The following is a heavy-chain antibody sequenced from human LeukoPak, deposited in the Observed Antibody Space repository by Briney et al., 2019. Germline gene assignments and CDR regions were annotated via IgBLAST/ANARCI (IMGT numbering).Heavy chain of an antibody. V-gene: IGHV4-59*08. CDR1: GGSISSYF. Sequence: SETLSLTCTVSGGSISSYFWSWIRQPPGKGLEWIGYIYYSGSTSYNPSLKSRVTMSVDTSKNQFSLKLSSVTAADTALYYCARHLIREDYSSSSIGFDPWGQGTLVTVSS. CDR2: IYYSGST. CDR3: ARHLIREDYSSSSIGFDP. D-gene: IGHD6-6*01. J-gene: IGHJ5*02.